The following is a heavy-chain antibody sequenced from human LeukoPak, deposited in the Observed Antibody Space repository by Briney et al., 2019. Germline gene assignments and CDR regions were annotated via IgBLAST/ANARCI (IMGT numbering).Heavy chain of an antibody. J-gene: IGHJ1*01. CDR1: GFTFSHYG. CDR3: AKDAQRGFDYSNSLQN. Sequence: PGGSLRLSYAASGFTFSHYGMHWVRQTPGAGLEWVAVIWSDGSDKYYAKSVKGRFTISRDNSKNSLFLQMNSLRAEDTAVYYCAKDAQRGFDYSNSLQNWGQGILVTVSS. D-gene: IGHD4-11*01. V-gene: IGHV3-33*06. CDR2: IWSDGSDK.